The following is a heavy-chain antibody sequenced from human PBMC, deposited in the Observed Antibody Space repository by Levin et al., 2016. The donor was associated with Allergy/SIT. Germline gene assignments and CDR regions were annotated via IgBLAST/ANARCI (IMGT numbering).Heavy chain of an antibody. CDR1: GFTFSSYW. CDR3: ARGIRGYSYGPGGMDV. Sequence: GGSLRLSCAASGFTFSSYWMSWVRQAPGKGLEWVANIKQDGSEKYYVDSVKGRFTISRDNAKNSLYLQMNSLRAEDTAVYYCARGIRGYSYGPGGMDVWGQGTTVTVSS. J-gene: IGHJ6*02. CDR2: IKQDGSEK. V-gene: IGHV3-7*01. D-gene: IGHD5-18*01.